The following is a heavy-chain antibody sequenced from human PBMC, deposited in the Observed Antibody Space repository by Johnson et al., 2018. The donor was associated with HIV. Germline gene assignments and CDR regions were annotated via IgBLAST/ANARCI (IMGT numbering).Heavy chain of an antibody. CDR1: GFTFSSYA. V-gene: IGHV3-30-3*02. D-gene: IGHD6-19*01. Sequence: QVQLVESGGGVVQPGRSLRLSCAASGFTFSSYAMHWVRQAPDNGLEWVAVISYDGSNKYYADSVKGRFTISRDNSKNTLYLQMNSLRAEDTAMYYCAKSESGWYPIRAFDIWGQGTMVTVSS. CDR2: ISYDGSNK. J-gene: IGHJ3*02. CDR3: AKSESGWYPIRAFDI.